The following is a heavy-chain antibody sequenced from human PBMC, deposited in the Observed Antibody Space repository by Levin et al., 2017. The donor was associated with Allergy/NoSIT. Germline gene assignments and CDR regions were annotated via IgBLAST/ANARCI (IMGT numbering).Heavy chain of an antibody. CDR3: ARDRYYDSSGYYHKFYFDY. V-gene: IGHV1-18*01. Sequence: ASVKVSCKASGYTFTSYGISWVRQAPGQGLEWMGWISAYNGNTNYAQKLQGRVTMTTDTSTSTAYMELRSLRSDDTAVYYCARDRYYDSSGYYHKFYFDYWGQGTLVTVSS. D-gene: IGHD3-22*01. CDR1: GYTFTSYG. CDR2: ISAYNGNT. J-gene: IGHJ4*02.